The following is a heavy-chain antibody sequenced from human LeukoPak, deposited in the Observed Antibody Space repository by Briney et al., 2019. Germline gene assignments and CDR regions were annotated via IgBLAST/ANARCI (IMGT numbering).Heavy chain of an antibody. Sequence: EASVKVSCKASGYTFTSYGISWVRQAPGQGLEWMGWISAYNGNTNYAQKLQGRVTMTTDTSTSTAYMELRSLRSDDTAVYYCARVAHYYGYPHVYYYGMDVWGQGTTVTVA. CDR3: ARVAHYYGYPHVYYYGMDV. V-gene: IGHV1-18*01. CDR1: GYTFTSYG. CDR2: ISAYNGNT. J-gene: IGHJ6*02. D-gene: IGHD3-10*01.